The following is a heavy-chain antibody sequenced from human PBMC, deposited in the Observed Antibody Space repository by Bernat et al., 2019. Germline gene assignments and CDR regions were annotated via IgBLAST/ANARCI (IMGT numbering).Heavy chain of an antibody. CDR3: ATWTNIAGAGTGAFDI. CDR1: GFTVSSNY. Sequence: EVQLVESGGGLVQPGGSLRLSCAASGFTVSSNYMSWVRQAPGKGLEWVSDIYSGGSTYYADSVKGRFTISRHNSKNPLYLQMNSLRAEDTAVYYCATWTNIAGAGTGAFDIWGQGTMVTVSS. D-gene: IGHD6-19*01. CDR2: IYSGGST. J-gene: IGHJ3*02. V-gene: IGHV3-53*04.